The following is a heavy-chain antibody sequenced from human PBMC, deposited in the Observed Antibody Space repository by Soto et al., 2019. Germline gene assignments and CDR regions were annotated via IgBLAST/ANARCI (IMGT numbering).Heavy chain of an antibody. CDR2: IYHTVNT. CDR1: GVSMGSHF. D-gene: IGHD2-15*01. V-gene: IGHV4-59*11. CDR3: ARLQYTVVTALDI. Sequence: SETLSLTCSVSGVSMGSHFWSWIRQAPGKGPELVGYIYHTVNTNYNPALKSRVTISMDTSENQLSLQLSSVTAADTAVYYCARLQYTVVTALDIWGQGTMVTVSS. J-gene: IGHJ3*02.